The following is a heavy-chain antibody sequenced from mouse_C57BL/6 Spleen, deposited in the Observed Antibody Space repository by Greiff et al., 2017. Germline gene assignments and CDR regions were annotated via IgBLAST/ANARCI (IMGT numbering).Heavy chain of an antibody. V-gene: IGHV1-63*01. Sequence: QVQLQQSGAELVRPGTSVKMSCKASGYTFTNYWIGWAKQRPGHGLEWIGDIYPGGGYTNYNEKFKGKATLTADKSSSTAYMQFSSLTSEDSAIYYCARDDGYYFDYWGQGTTLTVSS. CDR1: GYTFTNYW. J-gene: IGHJ2*01. CDR3: ARDDGYYFDY. D-gene: IGHD2-3*01. CDR2: IYPGGGYT.